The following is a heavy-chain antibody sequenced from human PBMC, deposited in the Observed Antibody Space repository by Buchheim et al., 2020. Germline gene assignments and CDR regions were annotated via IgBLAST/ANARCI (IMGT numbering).Heavy chain of an antibody. CDR1: GFTFSNYG. CDR3: AKADGDYGGNSAPSLIDY. V-gene: IGHV3-30*18. D-gene: IGHD4-23*01. J-gene: IGHJ4*02. Sequence: QVHLVESGGGVVQPGRSLRLSCAASGFTFSNYGMHWVRQAPGKGLEWVAVISYDGSNKYYADSVKGRFTISRDNSKNTLYLQMNSLRAEDTAVYYCAKADGDYGGNSAPSLIDYWGQGTL. CDR2: ISYDGSNK.